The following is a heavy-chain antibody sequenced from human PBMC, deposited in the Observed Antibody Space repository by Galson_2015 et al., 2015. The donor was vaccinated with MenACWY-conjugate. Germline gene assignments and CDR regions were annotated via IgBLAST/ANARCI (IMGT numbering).Heavy chain of an antibody. J-gene: IGHJ6*02. CDR2: IIPTLDIG. CDR3: AREGGLSWFGLYGMDV. D-gene: IGHD3-16*01. V-gene: IGHV1-69*04. CDR1: GGTFSSYV. Sequence: SVKVSCKASGGTFSSYVISWVRQAPGQGLEWMGRIIPTLDIGNYAQKFQGRVTITADRSTSTAYMELSSLRFEDTAVYYCAREGGLSWFGLYGMDVWGQGTTVTVSS.